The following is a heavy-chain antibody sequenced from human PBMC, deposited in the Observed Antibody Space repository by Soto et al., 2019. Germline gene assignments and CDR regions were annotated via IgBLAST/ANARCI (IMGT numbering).Heavy chain of an antibody. CDR3: ARGKDYIWFEP. J-gene: IGHJ5*02. D-gene: IGHD2-2*02. CDR1: GGTFTSYA. Sequence: SVKVSFKASGGTFTSYAISWGRQAPGQGLEWMGGIIPIFGTANYAQKFQGRVTITADESTSTAYMELSSLRSEDTAVYYCARGKDYIWFEPWGQGTLVIVSS. V-gene: IGHV1-69*13. CDR2: IIPIFGTA.